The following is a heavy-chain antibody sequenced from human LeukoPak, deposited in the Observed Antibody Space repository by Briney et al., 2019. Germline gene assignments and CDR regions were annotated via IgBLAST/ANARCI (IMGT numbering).Heavy chain of an antibody. CDR2: ISAYNGNT. Sequence: ASVKVSCKASGGTFSSYAISWVRQAPGQGLEWMGWISAYNGNTNYAQKPQGRVTMTTDTSTSTAYMELRSLRSDDTAVYYCARRNKLGNYDYWGQGTLVTVSS. CDR3: ARRNKLGNYDY. D-gene: IGHD7-27*01. J-gene: IGHJ4*02. V-gene: IGHV1-18*01. CDR1: GGTFSSYA.